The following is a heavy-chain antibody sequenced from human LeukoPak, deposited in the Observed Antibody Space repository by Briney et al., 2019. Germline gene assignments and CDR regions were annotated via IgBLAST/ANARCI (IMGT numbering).Heavy chain of an antibody. J-gene: IGHJ6*03. V-gene: IGHV4-61*01. Sequence: SETLSLTCKVSGDSISSTSYYWSWIRQPPGKGLEWIGYIYYSGSTNYNPSLKSRVTISVDTSKNQFSLKLSSVTAEDTAVYYCASPNMVVAATLGYYYMDVWGKGTTVTVSS. CDR2: IYYSGST. CDR1: GDSISSTSYY. CDR3: ASPNMVVAATLGYYYMDV. D-gene: IGHD2-15*01.